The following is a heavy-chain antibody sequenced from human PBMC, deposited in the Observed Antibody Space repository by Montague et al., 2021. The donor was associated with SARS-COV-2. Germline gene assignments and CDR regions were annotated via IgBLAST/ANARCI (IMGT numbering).Heavy chain of an antibody. CDR3: ARDREITMVRGAPLYGMDV. J-gene: IGHJ6*02. D-gene: IGHD3-10*01. CDR2: ISYDGSNK. Sequence: FLRLSCAASGFIFSSHAMHWVRQAPGKGLEWVAVISYDGSNKYYADSVKGRFTISRDNSKNTLYLQMNSLRAEDTAVYYCARDREITMVRGAPLYGMDVWGQGTTVTVSS. CDR1: GFIFSSHA. V-gene: IGHV3-30-3*01.